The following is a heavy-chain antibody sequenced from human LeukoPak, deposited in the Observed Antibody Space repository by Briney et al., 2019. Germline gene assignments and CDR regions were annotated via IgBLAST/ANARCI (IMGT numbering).Heavy chain of an antibody. Sequence: SETLSLTCTVSGGSISSYYWSWIRQPPGKGLEWIGYIYYSGSTNYNPSLKSRVTISVDTSKNQFSLKLSSVTAADTAVYYCARDPYDVLTGYLNGMDVWGQGTTVTVSS. CDR1: GGSISSYY. CDR2: IYYSGST. J-gene: IGHJ6*02. CDR3: ARDPYDVLTGYLNGMDV. V-gene: IGHV4-59*01. D-gene: IGHD3-9*01.